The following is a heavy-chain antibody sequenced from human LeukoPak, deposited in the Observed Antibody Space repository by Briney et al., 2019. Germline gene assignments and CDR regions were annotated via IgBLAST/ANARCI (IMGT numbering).Heavy chain of an antibody. D-gene: IGHD1-26*01. V-gene: IGHV3-30*03. CDR1: GFTFSSFG. CDR3: ARGGHSEFDP. Sequence: PGGSLRLSCAASGFTFSSFGMHWVRQAPGKGLEWVAVISYDAINKYYVDSVQGRFTMSRDSSKNTLYLQMNSLTAEDTAVYYCARGGHSEFDPWGQGTLVTVSS. CDR2: ISYDAINK. J-gene: IGHJ5*02.